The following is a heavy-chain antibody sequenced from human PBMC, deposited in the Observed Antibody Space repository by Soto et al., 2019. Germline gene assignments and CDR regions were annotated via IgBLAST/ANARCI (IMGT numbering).Heavy chain of an antibody. Sequence: GASVKVSCKASGYLFTTYAIHWVRQAPGQTPEWMGWINAGNGNTKFTEKFHRRVTITTDRSASTAYMELASLSSEDTAVYYCALGGGNNYLAYVDPWRQATLVTVS. J-gene: IGHJ5*02. CDR1: GYLFTTYA. CDR2: INAGNGNT. CDR3: ALGGGNNYLAYVDP. D-gene: IGHD1-26*01. V-gene: IGHV1-3*01.